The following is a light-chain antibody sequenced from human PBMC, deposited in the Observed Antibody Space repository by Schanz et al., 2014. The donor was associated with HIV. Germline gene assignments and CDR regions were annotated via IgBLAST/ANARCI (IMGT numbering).Light chain of an antibody. CDR3: SSYTSSSTWV. Sequence: QSVLTQPASVSGTPGQSITISCTGSESDVGGYNYVSWHQQHPGKAPKLMIYDVTDRPSGVSNRFSGSKSGNTASLTISGLQSEDEADYYCSSYTSSSTWVFGGGTKVTVL. CDR2: DVT. CDR1: ESDVGGYNY. V-gene: IGLV2-14*03. J-gene: IGLJ3*02.